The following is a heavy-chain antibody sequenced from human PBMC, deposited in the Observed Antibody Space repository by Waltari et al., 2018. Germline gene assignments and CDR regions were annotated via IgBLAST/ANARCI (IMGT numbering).Heavy chain of an antibody. J-gene: IGHJ4*02. D-gene: IGHD6-6*01. Sequence: QLQLQESGPGLVKPSETLSLTCTVSGDSISNDNYHWAWARQPPGRGLEWIGSIYYNGNTYYSPSLKSRVTISVDTSKNQFSLRLSSVTAADTAVYYCTTEYSSSSAYWGQGTLVTVSS. CDR3: TTEYSSSSAY. CDR1: GDSISNDNYH. CDR2: IYYNGNT. V-gene: IGHV4-39*02.